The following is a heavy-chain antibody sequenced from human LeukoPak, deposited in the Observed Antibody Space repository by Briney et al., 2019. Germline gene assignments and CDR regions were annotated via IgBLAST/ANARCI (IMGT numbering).Heavy chain of an antibody. J-gene: IGHJ5*02. CDR3: ARDITMVRGAKNWFDP. CDR2: INHSGST. CDR1: GGSFSGYY. Sequence: SETLSLTCAVYGGSFSGYYWSWIRQPPGKGLEWIGEINHSGSTNYNPSLKSRVTISVDTSKNQFSLKLSSVTAADTAVYYCARDITMVRGAKNWFDPWGQGTLVTVSS. D-gene: IGHD3-10*01. V-gene: IGHV4-34*01.